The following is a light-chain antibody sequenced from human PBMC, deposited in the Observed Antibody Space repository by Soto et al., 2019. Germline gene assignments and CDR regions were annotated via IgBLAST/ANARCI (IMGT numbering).Light chain of an antibody. Sequence: EIVMTQSPANLSVSPGERATLSCRASQSVSSNLDWYQQKPGQGPRLLIYGASTRATSIPARFSGSGSGTEFTLTINSLQSEDFAVYYCQQYNKWPPYTPGHGTKLEIK. V-gene: IGKV3-15*01. J-gene: IGKJ2*01. CDR3: QQYNKWPPYT. CDR2: GAS. CDR1: QSVSSN.